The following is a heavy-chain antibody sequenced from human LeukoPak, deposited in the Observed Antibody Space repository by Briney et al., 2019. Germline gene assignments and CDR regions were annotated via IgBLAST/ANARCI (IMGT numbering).Heavy chain of an antibody. CDR2: ISYDGSNK. CDR1: GFTFSSYG. J-gene: IGHJ4*02. V-gene: IGHV3-30*18. CDR3: AKDDTVRGHS. D-gene: IGHD4-17*01. Sequence: PGRSLRLSCAASGFTFSSYGMHWVRQAPGKGLEWVAVISYDGSNKYYADSVKGRFTISRDNSKNTLYLQMNSLRAEDTAVYYCAKDDTVRGHSGGQGTLVTVSS.